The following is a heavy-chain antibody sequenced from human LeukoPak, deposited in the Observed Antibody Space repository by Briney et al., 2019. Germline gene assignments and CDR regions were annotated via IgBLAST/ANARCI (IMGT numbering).Heavy chain of an antibody. J-gene: IGHJ6*02. CDR2: ISGSGGST. CDR3: ARESSSGYYWGYYGMDV. V-gene: IGHV3-23*01. D-gene: IGHD3-22*01. CDR1: GFTFSSYA. Sequence: GGSLRLSCAASGFTFSSYAMSWVRQAPGKGLEWVSAISGSGGSTYYADSVKGRFTISRDNSKNTLYLQMNSLRAEDTAVYYCARESSSGYYWGYYGMDVWGQGTTVTVSS.